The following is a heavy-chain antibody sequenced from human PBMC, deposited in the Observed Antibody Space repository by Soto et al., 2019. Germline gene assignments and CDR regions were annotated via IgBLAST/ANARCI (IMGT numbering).Heavy chain of an antibody. V-gene: IGHV3-48*02. CDR2: ISSSSTTI. J-gene: IGHJ5*02. D-gene: IGHD6-19*01. CDR3: ARDRGGVVAGFNWLDP. Sequence: LQESGGDLVQPGGSLRLSCAASGFKFSMFGMNWVRQAPGKGLEWIAYISSSSTTIVYGGSVEGRFTVSRDNVEKSLYLQMKSVRDDDTAVYYCARDRGGVVAGFNWLDPWGHGTPVTVST. CDR1: GFKFSMFG.